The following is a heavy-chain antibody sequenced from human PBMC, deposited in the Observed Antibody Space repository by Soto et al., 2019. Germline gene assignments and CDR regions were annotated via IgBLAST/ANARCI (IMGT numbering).Heavy chain of an antibody. CDR3: PRDWGTGFYHFDC. D-gene: IGHD6-19*01. V-gene: IGHV4-38-2*02. Sequence: SETLSLTCAVSGYSISTGFNWGWIRQPPGRGLEWIGCIYHSGSTYYNLSLKSRVTISADTSKNQISLKLISVTAADTALYYCPRDWGTGFYHFDCLGQGTQSTVSS. CDR2: IYHSGST. CDR1: GYSISTGFN. J-gene: IGHJ4*02.